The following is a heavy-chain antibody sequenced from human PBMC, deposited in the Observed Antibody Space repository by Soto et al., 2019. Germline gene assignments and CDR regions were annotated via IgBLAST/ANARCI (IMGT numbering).Heavy chain of an antibody. D-gene: IGHD2-15*01. V-gene: IGHV6-1*01. CDR1: GDSVSSNSVA. CDR2: TYYRSKWYN. J-gene: IGHJ4*02. Sequence: SQTLSLTCAISGDSVSSNSVAWNWIRQSPSRGLEWLGRTYYRSKWYNDYAVSVKGRITINPDTSKNQFSLHLNSVTPEDTAVYYCASEGAASTDYGGNIDYWGPGTLVTVSS. CDR3: ASEGAASTDYGGNIDY.